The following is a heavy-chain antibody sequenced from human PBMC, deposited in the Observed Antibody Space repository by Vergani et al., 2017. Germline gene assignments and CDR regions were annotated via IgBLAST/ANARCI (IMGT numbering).Heavy chain of an antibody. D-gene: IGHD3-22*01. V-gene: IGHV3-7*01. CDR1: GFTFSSYW. J-gene: IGHJ4*02. CDR3: ARASYYDSSGYYYY. CDR2: IKQDGSEK. Sequence: EVQLVESGGGLVQPGGSLRLSCAASGFTFSSYWMSWVRQAPGKGLEWVANIKQDGSEKYYVDSVKGRFTISRDNAKNSRYLQRNSLRDEDTAVYYCARASYYDSSGYYYYWGQGTLVTVSS.